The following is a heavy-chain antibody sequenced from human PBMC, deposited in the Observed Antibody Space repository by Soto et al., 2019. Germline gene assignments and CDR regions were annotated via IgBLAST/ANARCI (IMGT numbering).Heavy chain of an antibody. CDR1: GGSISSGGYS. V-gene: IGHV4-30-2*01. J-gene: IGHJ4*02. CDR3: AGAEGGIFVY. Sequence: QLQLQESGSGLVKPSQTLSLTCAVSGGSISSGGYSWSWIRQPPGQGREWIGYIYHGESTYYNPSLKSRFLISVDRSKDQSSQKLSSVTAAAAAVYYGAGAEGGIFVYWGQGTLVTVSS. CDR2: IYHGEST.